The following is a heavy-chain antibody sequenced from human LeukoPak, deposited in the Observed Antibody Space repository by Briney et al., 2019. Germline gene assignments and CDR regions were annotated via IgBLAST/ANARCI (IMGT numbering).Heavy chain of an antibody. CDR1: GFTFSSYA. D-gene: IGHD4-11*01. CDR2: ISGSGGST. J-gene: IGHJ3*02. CDR3: VKRTVGAGFDI. Sequence: PGGSLRLSCAASGFTFSSYAMSWVRQAPGKGLEWVSAISGSGGSTYYADSVKGRFTISRDNSKNTLYLQMNSLGAEDTAVHYCVKRTVGAGFDIWGQGTMVTVSS. V-gene: IGHV3-23*01.